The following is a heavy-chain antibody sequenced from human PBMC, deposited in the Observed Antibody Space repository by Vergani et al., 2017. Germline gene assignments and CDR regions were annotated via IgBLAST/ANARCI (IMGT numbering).Heavy chain of an antibody. CDR2: INHSGST. V-gene: IGHV4-34*01. D-gene: IGHD2-2*01. J-gene: IGHJ6*03. Sequence: QVQLQQWGAGLLKPSETLSLTCAVYGGSFSGYYWSWIRQPPGKGLEWIGEINHSGSTNYNPSLKSRVTISVDTSKNQFSLKLSSVTAADTAVYYCARGEPAAPRPYYYYYYMDVWGKGP. CDR3: ARGEPAAPRPYYYYYYMDV. CDR1: GGSFSGYY.